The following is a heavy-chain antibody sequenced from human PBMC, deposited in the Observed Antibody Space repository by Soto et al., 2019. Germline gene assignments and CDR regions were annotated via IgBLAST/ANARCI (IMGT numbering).Heavy chain of an antibody. D-gene: IGHD6-13*01. CDR2: IDSSGNTI. CDR1: GFTFSGYE. V-gene: IGHV3-48*03. CDR3: ARDGPAADFDH. Sequence: EVQLVESGGGLAQPGGSLRLSCAASGFTFSGYEMNWVRQAPGKGLEWVSYIDSSGNTIDYAASVKGRFTISRDNAKNSLYLQMNSLRAEDTAIYYCARDGPAADFDHWGHGTHVTVSS. J-gene: IGHJ4*01.